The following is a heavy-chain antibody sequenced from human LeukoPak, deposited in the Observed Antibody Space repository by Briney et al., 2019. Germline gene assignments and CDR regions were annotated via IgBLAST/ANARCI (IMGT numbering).Heavy chain of an antibody. CDR1: GFTFSSYG. D-gene: IGHD3-22*01. V-gene: IGHV3-30*18. CDR2: ISYDGSNK. Sequence: GGSVRLSCAASGFTFSSYGMHWVRQAPGKGLEWVAVISYDGSNKYYADSVKGRFTISRDNSKNTLYLQMNSLRAEDTAVYYCAKVRPYFAMIVVLSHWGQGTLVTVSS. J-gene: IGHJ4*02. CDR3: AKVRPYFAMIVVLSH.